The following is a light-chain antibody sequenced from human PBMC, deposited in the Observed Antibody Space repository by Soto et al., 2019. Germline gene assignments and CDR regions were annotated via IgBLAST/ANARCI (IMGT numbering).Light chain of an antibody. V-gene: IGKV1-39*01. CDR3: HHYTRT. CDR2: DAS. CDR1: QSIINY. Sequence: DIQMTQSPSSLSSSVGYIFTITCRASQSIINYLNWYQQKPGKAPKLLSYDASSLEVGVPSRFSGSGSGTEFTLTISSLQPDDFATYYCHHYTRTFCQGNNVDI. J-gene: IGKJ1*01.